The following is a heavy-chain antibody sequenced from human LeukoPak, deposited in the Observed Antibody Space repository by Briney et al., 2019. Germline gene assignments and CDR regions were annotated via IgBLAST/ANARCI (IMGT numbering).Heavy chain of an antibody. J-gene: IGHJ3*02. D-gene: IGHD3-22*01. CDR3: ANDPTDYDSREKAFDI. V-gene: IGHV3-74*01. CDR2: INSDGSST. CDR1: GFTFSSYW. Sequence: PGGSLRLSCAASGFTFSSYWMHWVRQAPGKGLVWVSRINSDGSSTSYEDSVKGRFTISRDNAKNTLYLQMNSLRAEDTAVYYCANDPTDYDSREKAFDIWGQGTMVTVSS.